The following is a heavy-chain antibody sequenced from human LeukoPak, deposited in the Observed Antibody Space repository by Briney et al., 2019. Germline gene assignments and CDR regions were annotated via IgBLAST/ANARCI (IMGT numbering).Heavy chain of an antibody. CDR3: ARGRVEIFDY. D-gene: IGHD5-12*01. CDR2: MNPNSGNT. CDR1: GYTFTSYE. Sequence: ASVKVSCKASGYTFTSYEINWVRQATGQGLEWMGWMNPNSGNTDYAQKFQGRVTMTRNTSIGTAYMELSSLRSEDTAVYYCARGRVEIFDYWGQGTLVTVSS. V-gene: IGHV1-8*01. J-gene: IGHJ4*02.